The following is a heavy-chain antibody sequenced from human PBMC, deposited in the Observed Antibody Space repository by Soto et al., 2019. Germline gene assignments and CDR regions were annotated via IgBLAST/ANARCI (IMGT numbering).Heavy chain of an antibody. D-gene: IGHD5-12*01. J-gene: IGHJ4*02. CDR2: ISAYNGDT. V-gene: IGHV1-18*01. CDR3: AREPRGYSGYDGGRFFDY. Sequence: QVHLVQSGAEVKKPGASVKVSCTASSNTFTTYGLNWVRQAPGQGLEWMGWISAYNGDTKYAQTVQGRVTMTTDTSTSTAYMELRSLRSDDTAVYYCAREPRGYSGYDGGRFFDYWGQGTLVTVSS. CDR1: SNTFTTYG.